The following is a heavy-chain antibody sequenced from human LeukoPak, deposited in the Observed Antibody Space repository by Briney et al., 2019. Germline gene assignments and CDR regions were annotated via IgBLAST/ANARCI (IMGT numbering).Heavy chain of an antibody. D-gene: IGHD3-22*01. J-gene: IGHJ4*02. CDR1: GFTFNDAW. V-gene: IGHV3-15*01. Sequence: GGSLRLSCAASGFTFNDAWMGWVRQAPGKGLEWVGRIKSKTDGGTTDYAAPVKGRFTISRDDSKNTLYLQMNSLKTEDTAVYYCARDLYRIVVVPHYFDYWGQGTLVTVSS. CDR2: IKSKTDGGTT. CDR3: ARDLYRIVVVPHYFDY.